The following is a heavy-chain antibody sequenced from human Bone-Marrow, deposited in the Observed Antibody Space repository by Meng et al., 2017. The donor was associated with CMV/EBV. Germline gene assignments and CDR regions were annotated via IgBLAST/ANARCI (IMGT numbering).Heavy chain of an antibody. Sequence: ASGFTFRSYWMYWVRQAPGKGLVWVSRINSDGSTTDYADSLKGRFTISRDNAKNTLYLRMNSLRAEDTAVYYCARAYTTSWYAFEYWGQGTLVTVSS. J-gene: IGHJ4*02. V-gene: IGHV3-74*01. D-gene: IGHD6-13*01. CDR1: GFTFRSYW. CDR2: INSDGSTT. CDR3: ARAYTTSWYAFEY.